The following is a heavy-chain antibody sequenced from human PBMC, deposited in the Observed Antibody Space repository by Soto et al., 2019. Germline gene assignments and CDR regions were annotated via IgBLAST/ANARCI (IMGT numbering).Heavy chain of an antibody. V-gene: IGHV1-69*02. CDR3: ATIAPYSGYDLTY. CDR2: IIPILNVT. CDR1: GGTFSRYT. J-gene: IGHJ4*02. D-gene: IGHD5-12*01. Sequence: QVQLVQSGAEVMKPGSSVKVSCKASGGTFSRYTISWVRQAPGQGLEWMGRIIPILNVTKYAQKFQGRVTITADKSTSTAYMELSSLRSEDTAVYYCATIAPYSGYDLTYWGQGSLVTVSS.